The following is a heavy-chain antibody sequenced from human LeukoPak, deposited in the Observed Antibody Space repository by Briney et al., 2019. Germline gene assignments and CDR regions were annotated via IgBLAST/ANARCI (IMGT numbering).Heavy chain of an antibody. J-gene: IGHJ3*02. CDR1: GGSISSGSYY. D-gene: IGHD1-14*01. Sequence: PSQTLSLTCTVSGGSISSGSYYWSWIRQPAGKGLEWIGRIYTSGSTNYNPSLKSRVTMSVDTSKNQFSLKLSSVTAADTAVYYCARIIGTTLGRLDAFDIWGQGTMVTVSS. V-gene: IGHV4-61*02. CDR2: IYTSGST. CDR3: ARIIGTTLGRLDAFDI.